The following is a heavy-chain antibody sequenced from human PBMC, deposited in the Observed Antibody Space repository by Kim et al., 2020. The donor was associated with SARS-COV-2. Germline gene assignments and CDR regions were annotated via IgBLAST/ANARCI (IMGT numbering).Heavy chain of an antibody. Sequence: DGGTTEYAAPVKGRCIISRDDSKNTLNLQMNRLKTEDTAVYYCTTDRRTWGQGTRVTVSS. V-gene: IGHV3-15*01. CDR3: TTDRRT. J-gene: IGHJ3*01. CDR2: DGGTT.